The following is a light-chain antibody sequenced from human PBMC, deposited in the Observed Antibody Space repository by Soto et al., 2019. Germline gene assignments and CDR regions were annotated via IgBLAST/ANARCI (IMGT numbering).Light chain of an antibody. CDR2: GNS. Sequence: QSVLTQPPSVSGAPGQRVTISCTGSSSNIGAGYDVHWYQQLPGTAPKLLIYGNSNRPSGVPDRFSGSKSGTSASLAITGVQAEDGADYYCQSYDSSLSGYVFETGTKATV. CDR3: QSYDSSLSGYV. CDR1: SSNIGAGYD. V-gene: IGLV1-40*01. J-gene: IGLJ1*01.